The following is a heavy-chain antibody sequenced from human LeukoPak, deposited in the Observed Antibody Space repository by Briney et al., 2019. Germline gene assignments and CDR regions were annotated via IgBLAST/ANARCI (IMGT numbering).Heavy chain of an antibody. CDR2: ISSNGGST. CDR3: AKVLGGVVAAPTNQFDY. V-gene: IGHV3-64*01. CDR1: GFTFSSYA. J-gene: IGHJ4*02. D-gene: IGHD2-15*01. Sequence: GGSLRLSCAASGFTFSSYAMHWVRQAPGKGLEYVSAISSNGGSTYYANSVKGRFTISRDNSKNTLYLQMNSLRAEDTAVYYCAKVLGGVVAAPTNQFDYWGQGTLVTVSS.